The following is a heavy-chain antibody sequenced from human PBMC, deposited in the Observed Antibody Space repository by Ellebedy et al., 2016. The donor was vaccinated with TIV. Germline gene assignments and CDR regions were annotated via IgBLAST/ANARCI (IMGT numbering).Heavy chain of an antibody. CDR3: ARAKWLDY. V-gene: IGHV4-34*01. CDR1: GGSFSGYY. J-gene: IGHJ4*02. CDR2: INHSGST. Sequence: SETLSLXXAVYGGSFSGYYWSWIRQPPGKGLEWIGEINHSGSTNYNPSLKSRVTISVDTSKNQFSLKLSSVTAADTAVYYCARAKWLDYWGQGTLVTVSS. D-gene: IGHD2-8*01.